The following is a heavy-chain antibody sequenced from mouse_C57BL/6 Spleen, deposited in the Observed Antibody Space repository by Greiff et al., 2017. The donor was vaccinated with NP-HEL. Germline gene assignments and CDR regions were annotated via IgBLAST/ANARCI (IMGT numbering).Heavy chain of an antibody. D-gene: IGHD2-3*01. CDR3: ARLDDDNEDGC. V-gene: IGHV3-6*01. Sequence: EVQLQESGPGLVKPSQSLSLTCSVTGYSITSGYYWNWIRQFPGNKLEWMGYIRYDGSNNYNPSLKNRISITLDTSKNQLFLKLNSVTTEDTATYSCARLDDDNEDGCWGQGTTLTVAS. J-gene: IGHJ2*01. CDR1: GYSITSGYY. CDR2: IRYDGSN.